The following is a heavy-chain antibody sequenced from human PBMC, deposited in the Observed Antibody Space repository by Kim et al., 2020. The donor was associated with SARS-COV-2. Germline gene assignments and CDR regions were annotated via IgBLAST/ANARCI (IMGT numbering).Heavy chain of an antibody. CDR3: ARGGVVRGVTSDY. Sequence: YYAESVKRRFTISRDNAKNSLYRQRNSLGAEEKGVYYCARGGVVRGVTSDYWGQGALVTVSS. D-gene: IGHD3-10*01. J-gene: IGHJ4*02. V-gene: IGHV3-11*04.